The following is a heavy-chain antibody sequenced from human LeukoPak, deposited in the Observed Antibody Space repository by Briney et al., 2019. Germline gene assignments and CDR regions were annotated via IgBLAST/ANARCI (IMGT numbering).Heavy chain of an antibody. V-gene: IGHV3-48*03. CDR3: ARAKMTTAGGVFDY. J-gene: IGHJ4*02. CDR1: GFTFSSYE. CDR2: ISSSGGTI. Sequence: PGGSLRLSCAASGFTFSSYEMNWVRQAPGKGLEWVSYISSSGGTIYYADSVKGRFTISRDNAKNSLYLQMNSLRAEDTAVYYCARAKMTTAGGVFDYWGQGTPVTVSS. D-gene: IGHD6-13*01.